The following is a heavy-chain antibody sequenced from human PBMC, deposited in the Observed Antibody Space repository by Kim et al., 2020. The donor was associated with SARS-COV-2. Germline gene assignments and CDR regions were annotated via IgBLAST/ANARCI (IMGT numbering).Heavy chain of an antibody. D-gene: IGHD5-18*01. CDR1: GFTFSNAW. Sequence: GGSLRLSCAASGFTFSNAWMSWVRQAPGKGLEWVGRIKSKTDGGTTDYAAPVKGIFTISRDDSKNTLYLQMNSLKTEDTAVYYCTTGYSYGYLNYYYYYGMDVWGQGTTVTVSS. V-gene: IGHV3-15*01. J-gene: IGHJ6*02. CDR3: TTGYSYGYLNYYYYYGMDV. CDR2: IKSKTDGGTT.